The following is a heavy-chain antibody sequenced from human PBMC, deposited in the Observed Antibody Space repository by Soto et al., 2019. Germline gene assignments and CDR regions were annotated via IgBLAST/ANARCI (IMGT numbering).Heavy chain of an antibody. V-gene: IGHV4-59*08. CDR3: ARQEQLVRTGWFDP. CDR1: DGSISSYY. CDR2: IYYSGST. Sequence: SQTMSLTCTVSDGSISSYYCSGIRQPPGKGLEWIGYIYYSGSTNYNPSLKSRVTISVDTSKNQFSLKLSSVTAADTAVYYCARQEQLVRTGWFDPRGQGTLVTVSS. J-gene: IGHJ5*02. D-gene: IGHD6-6*01.